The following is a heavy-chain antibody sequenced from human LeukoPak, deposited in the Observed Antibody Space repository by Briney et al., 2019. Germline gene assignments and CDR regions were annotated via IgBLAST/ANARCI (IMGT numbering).Heavy chain of an antibody. V-gene: IGHV1-46*03. J-gene: IGHJ3*02. CDR1: GYTFTSYY. D-gene: IGHD3-22*01. CDR2: INPSGGST. CDR3: ARGPYLSYYYDSSGSPGAFDI. Sequence: ASVKVSCKASGYTFTSYYMHWVRQAPGQGLEWMGIINPSGGSTSYAQKFQGRVTMTRDTSTSTVYMELSSLRSEDMAVYYCARGPYLSYYYDSSGSPGAFDIWGQGTMVTVSS.